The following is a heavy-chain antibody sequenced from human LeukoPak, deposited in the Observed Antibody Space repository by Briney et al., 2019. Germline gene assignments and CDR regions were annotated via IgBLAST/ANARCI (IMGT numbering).Heavy chain of an antibody. Sequence: GGSLRLSCTASGFTFGDYAMSWVRQAPGKGLEWVGFIRSKAYGGTTECAASVKGRFTISRDDSKSIAYLQMNSLKTEDTAVYYCTRDLLDCGGDCYSAYFDYWGQGTLVTVSS. CDR2: IRSKAYGGTT. D-gene: IGHD2-21*01. J-gene: IGHJ4*02. CDR3: TRDLLDCGGDCYSAYFDY. CDR1: GFTFGDYA. V-gene: IGHV3-49*04.